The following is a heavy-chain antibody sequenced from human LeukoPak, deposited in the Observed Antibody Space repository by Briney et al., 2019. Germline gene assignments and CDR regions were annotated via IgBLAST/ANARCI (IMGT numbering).Heavy chain of an antibody. CDR2: IYYSGST. CDR1: GGSISSSSYY. D-gene: IGHD2-21*02. CDR3: ARAPAYCAGDCPGGDAFDI. J-gene: IGHJ3*02. Sequence: SETLSLTCTVSGGSISSSSYYWGWIRQPPGKGLEWIGSIYYSGSTYYNPSLKSRVTISVDTSKSQSSLKLSSVTAADTAVYYCARAPAYCAGDCPGGDAFDIWGQGTMVTVSS. V-gene: IGHV4-39*01.